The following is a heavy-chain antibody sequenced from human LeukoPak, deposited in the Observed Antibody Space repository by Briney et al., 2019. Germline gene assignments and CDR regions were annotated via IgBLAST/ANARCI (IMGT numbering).Heavy chain of an antibody. J-gene: IGHJ6*02. CDR3: ARGPIQLWIHNAMDV. CDR2: IRSKAYRGTT. V-gene: IGHV3-49*04. D-gene: IGHD5-18*01. Sequence: SLRLSCTGSGFTFGDHAMSWVRQAPGKGLEWVGFIRSKAYRGTTEYAASVKGRFTISRDDFASIAYLQMNSLTTEDTAVYYCARGPIQLWIHNAMDVWGQGTTVTVSS. CDR1: GFTFGDHA.